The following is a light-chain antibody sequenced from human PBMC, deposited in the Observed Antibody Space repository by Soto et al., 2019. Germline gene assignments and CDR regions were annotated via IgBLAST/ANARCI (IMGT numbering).Light chain of an antibody. CDR1: QSISTY. Sequence: DIQMTQSPSFLSASVGDRVSISCRANQSISTYLNWYQHKPGKAPKFLIHAASSLQSRVPSRFSGSGSGTEFTLTISSLQPEDFATYYCQQYGSSGTFGQGTKVDIK. V-gene: IGKV1-39*01. CDR3: QQYGSSGT. J-gene: IGKJ1*01. CDR2: AAS.